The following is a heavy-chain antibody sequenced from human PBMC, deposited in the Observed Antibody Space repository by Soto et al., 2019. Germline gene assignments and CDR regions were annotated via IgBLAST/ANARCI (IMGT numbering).Heavy chain of an antibody. CDR2: ISYHGTEK. CDR1: GVTVTNYA. CDR3: AKDMGGVDTGNYGLDV. J-gene: IGHJ6*02. V-gene: IGHV3-30*18. Sequence: QVQLVESGGGVVQPGMSLRLSCAASGVTVTNYAMHWVRHAPGKGLEWVADISYHGTEKGYADSVKGRFTIARDTSKNTLYVQMSSLRPEDTAVYDCAKDMGGVDTGNYGLDVWGQGTTVIVSS. D-gene: IGHD5-18*01.